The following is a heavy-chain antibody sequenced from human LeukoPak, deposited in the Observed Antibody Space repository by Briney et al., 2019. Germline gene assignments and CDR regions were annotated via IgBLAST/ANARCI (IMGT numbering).Heavy chain of an antibody. D-gene: IGHD6-13*01. CDR2: ISSSGNTI. CDR3: ARTVIAAAVPNWFDP. V-gene: IGHV3-48*01. CDR1: GFTFSSYS. J-gene: IGHJ5*02. Sequence: GGSLRLSCAASGFTFSSYSMNWVRQAPGKGLEWVSYISSSGNTIYYADSVKGRFTISRDNAKNSLYLQMNSLRAEDTAVYYCARTVIAAAVPNWFDPWGQGTLVTVSS.